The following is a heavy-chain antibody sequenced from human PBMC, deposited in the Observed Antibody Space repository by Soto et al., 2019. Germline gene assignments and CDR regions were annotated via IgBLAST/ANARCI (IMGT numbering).Heavy chain of an antibody. J-gene: IGHJ4*02. D-gene: IGHD3-3*01. V-gene: IGHV3-23*01. Sequence: GGSLRLSCAASGFSFGSYALSWVRQAPGKGLEWVSTISGSDGKTFYADSVKGRFSISRDTSQNTLYLQMNSLRADDTAIYYCARWSYLDYWGQGTRVTISS. CDR1: GFSFGSYA. CDR3: ARWSYLDY. CDR2: ISGSDGKT.